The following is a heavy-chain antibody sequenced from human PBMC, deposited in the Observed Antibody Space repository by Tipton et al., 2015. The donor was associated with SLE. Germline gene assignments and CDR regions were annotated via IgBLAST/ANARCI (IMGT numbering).Heavy chain of an antibody. CDR2: ISSSSSYI. CDR1: GFIFSSYS. D-gene: IGHD7-27*01. J-gene: IGHJ4*02. CDR3: ARDPGDWGYDY. Sequence: AVSGFIFSSYSMNWVRQAPGKGLEWVSSISSSSSYIYYADSVKGRFTISRDNAKNSLYLQMNSLRAEDTAVYYCARDPGDWGYDYWGQGPLVTVSS. V-gene: IGHV3-21*01.